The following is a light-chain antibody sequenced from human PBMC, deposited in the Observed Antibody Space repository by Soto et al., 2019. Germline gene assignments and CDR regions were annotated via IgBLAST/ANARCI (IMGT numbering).Light chain of an antibody. CDR2: DAS. CDR3: QQYNNWPKT. CDR1: QSLRSS. V-gene: IGKV3-15*01. J-gene: IGKJ1*01. Sequence: ETMMTQSPDTLSVSLGERATLSCRASQSLRSSLAWYQQKPGQAPRLLIYDASTRATGIPARFSGSGSGTDFTITISGLQSEDFAVYYCQQYNNWPKTFGQGTTV.